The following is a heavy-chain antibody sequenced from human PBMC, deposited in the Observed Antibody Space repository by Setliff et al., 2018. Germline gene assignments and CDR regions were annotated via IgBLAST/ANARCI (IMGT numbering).Heavy chain of an antibody. CDR2: INHSGRT. CDR1: GGSFSAYY. CDR3: ARFGLLDLTGDWAFDS. Sequence: SETLSLTCAVYGGSFSAYYWSWVRQPPGKGLEWIGEINHSGRTTYNPSLKSRVTISVDTSKNQFSLKLNSVTAADTAVYFCARFGLLDLTGDWAFDSWGQGTLVTVSS. V-gene: IGHV4-34*01. J-gene: IGHJ4*02. D-gene: IGHD7-27*01.